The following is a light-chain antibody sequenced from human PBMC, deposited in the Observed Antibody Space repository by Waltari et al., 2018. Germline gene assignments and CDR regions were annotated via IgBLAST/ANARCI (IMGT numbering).Light chain of an antibody. Sequence: ETVVTQSPATLSVSPGDRATLSCTTTQSIGSSLAWYQQKPGQAPRLLLYRASTRATGIPDRFSGSGSETEFTLTISSLQSEDFAVYYCQQYNNWPPGTFGQGTKVEI. CDR2: RAS. V-gene: IGKV3-15*01. J-gene: IGKJ1*01. CDR1: QSIGSS. CDR3: QQYNNWPPGT.